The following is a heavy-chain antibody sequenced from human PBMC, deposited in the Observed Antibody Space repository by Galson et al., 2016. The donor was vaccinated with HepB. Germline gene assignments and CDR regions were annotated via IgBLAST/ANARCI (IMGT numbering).Heavy chain of an antibody. Sequence: SVKVSCKASGYTFTSYDINWVRQATGQGLEWMGWMNPKSGDAGYAEKFQGRVTMASNTSISTAYMELSSLRSEDSAVYYCARGRRVIFGVVFHNHGLDVWGQGTTVTVSS. V-gene: IGHV1-8*01. CDR1: GYTFTSYD. CDR3: ARGRRVIFGVVFHNHGLDV. CDR2: MNPKSGDA. D-gene: IGHD3-3*01. J-gene: IGHJ6*02.